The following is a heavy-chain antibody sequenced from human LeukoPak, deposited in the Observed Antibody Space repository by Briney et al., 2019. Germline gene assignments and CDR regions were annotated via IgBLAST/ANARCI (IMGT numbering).Heavy chain of an antibody. CDR3: ARDLFVGGLDV. D-gene: IGHD3-16*01. Sequence: PSQTLSLTCTVSGDSITSRAYYWSWIRQHPGTGLEWIGYIYHSGSTYYNPSLMTRATMSVDTSKNQFSFKLTSVTAADTAVYYCARDLFVGGLDVWGKGTTVTVSS. CDR1: GDSITSRAYY. V-gene: IGHV4-31*03. CDR2: IYHSGST. J-gene: IGHJ6*04.